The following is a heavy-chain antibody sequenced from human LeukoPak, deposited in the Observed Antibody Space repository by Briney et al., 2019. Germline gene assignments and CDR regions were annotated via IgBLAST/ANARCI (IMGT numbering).Heavy chain of an antibody. CDR2: TSAYNGNT. CDR1: GYTFTSYG. Sequence: ASVKVSCKASGYTFTSYGISWVRQAPGQGLEWMGWTSAYNGNTNYAQKLQGRVTMTRDTSISTAYMELSRLRSDDTAVYYCARDYCSSTSCLFDYWGQGTLVTVSS. CDR3: ARDYCSSTSCLFDY. V-gene: IGHV1-18*01. J-gene: IGHJ4*02. D-gene: IGHD2-2*01.